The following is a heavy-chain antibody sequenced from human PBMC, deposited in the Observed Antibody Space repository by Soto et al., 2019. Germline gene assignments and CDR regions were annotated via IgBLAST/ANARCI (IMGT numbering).Heavy chain of an antibody. CDR1: GGSISSSSYY. CDR2: IYYSGST. CDR3: ASLPVVAAYYYYGMDV. D-gene: IGHD5-12*01. J-gene: IGHJ6*02. V-gene: IGHV4-39*01. Sequence: SETLSLTCTVSGGSISSSSYYWGWIRQPPGKGLEWIGSIYYSGSTYYNPSLKSRVTISVDTSKNQFSLKLSSVTAADTAVYYCASLPVVAAYYYYGMDVWGQGTTVTVSS.